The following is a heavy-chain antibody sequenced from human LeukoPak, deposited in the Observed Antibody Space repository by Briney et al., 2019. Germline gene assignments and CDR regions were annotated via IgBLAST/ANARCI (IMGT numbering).Heavy chain of an antibody. J-gene: IGHJ4*02. Sequence: SVKVSCKASGYTFTSYYMHWVQQAPGQGLEWMGIINPSGGSTSYAQKFQGRVTMTRDTSTSTVYMELSSLRSEDTAVYYCARFQFTDGYNFRIGYWGQGTLVTVSS. V-gene: IGHV1-46*01. CDR2: INPSGGST. D-gene: IGHD5-24*01. CDR1: GYTFTSYY. CDR3: ARFQFTDGYNFRIGY.